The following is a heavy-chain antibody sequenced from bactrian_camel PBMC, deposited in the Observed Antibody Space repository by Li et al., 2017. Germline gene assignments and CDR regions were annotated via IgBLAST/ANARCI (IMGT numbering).Heavy chain of an antibody. Sequence: VQLVESGGGSVEVEGSLTLSCVASGITYVGPCMGWFRQAPGKEREGIAVIDSDGDTAYAESMKDRFTISVDNANYAVDLQMNSLKPEDTGMYYCAIYPRGLEIQTVIARRVGYWGQGTQVTVS. D-gene: IGHD2*01. V-gene: IGHV3S55*01. J-gene: IGHJ6*01. CDR1: GITYVGPC. CDR3: AIYPRGLEIQTVIARRVGY. CDR2: IDSDGDT.